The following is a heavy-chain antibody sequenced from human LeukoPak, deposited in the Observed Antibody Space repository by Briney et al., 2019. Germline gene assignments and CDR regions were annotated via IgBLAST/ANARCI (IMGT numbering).Heavy chain of an antibody. V-gene: IGHV3-30*04. CDR2: ISYDGSNK. J-gene: IGHJ4*02. Sequence: PGRSLRLSCAASGFTFSSYAMPWVRQAPGKGLEWVAVISYDGSNKYYADSVKGRFTISRDNSKNTLYLQMNSLRAEDTAVYYCARDERLGYSYGYGLVYWGQGTLVTVSS. D-gene: IGHD5-18*01. CDR1: GFTFSSYA. CDR3: ARDERLGYSYGYGLVY.